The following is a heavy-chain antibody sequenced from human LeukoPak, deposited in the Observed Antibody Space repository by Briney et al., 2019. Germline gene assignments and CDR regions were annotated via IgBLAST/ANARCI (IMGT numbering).Heavy chain of an antibody. Sequence: PGRSLRLSCAASGFTFDDYAMHWVRQAPGKGLEWVSGISWNSGSIGYADSVKGRFTISRDNAKNSLYLQINSLRAEDTALYYCAKESGSYYPAGYYFDYWGQGTLVTVSS. CDR1: GFTFDDYA. V-gene: IGHV3-9*01. D-gene: IGHD1-26*01. J-gene: IGHJ4*02. CDR2: ISWNSGSI. CDR3: AKESGSYYPAGYYFDY.